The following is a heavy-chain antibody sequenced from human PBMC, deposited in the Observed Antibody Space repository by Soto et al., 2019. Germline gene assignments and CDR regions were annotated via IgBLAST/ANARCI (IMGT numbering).Heavy chain of an antibody. CDR1: GFPFSFYG. CDR2: IVSDGSAI. Sequence: PGVSLSLSCAVSGFPFSFYGFHWVRQSPGKGLEWLGVIVSDGSAIYHADSLEGRFFISRDNSKDILYLQMNSLRAEDTAVYYCAREGHTMITTFYYGLGVWGQGTTVTVSS. CDR3: AREGHTMITTFYYGLGV. D-gene: IGHD3-22*01. J-gene: IGHJ6*02. V-gene: IGHV3-33*01.